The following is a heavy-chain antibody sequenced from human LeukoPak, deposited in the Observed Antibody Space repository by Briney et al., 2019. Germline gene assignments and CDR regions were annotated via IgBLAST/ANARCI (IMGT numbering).Heavy chain of an antibody. D-gene: IGHD3-3*01. V-gene: IGHV4-59*11. CDR2: IYYSGST. CDR3: ASSRFLESFYYMDV. J-gene: IGHJ6*03. CDR1: GGSISSHY. Sequence: SETLSLTCTVSGGSISSHYWSWIRQPPGKGLEWIGYIYYSGSTNYNPSLKSRVTISVDTSKNQFSLKLSSVTAAGTAVYYCASSRFLESFYYMDVWGKGTTVTVSS.